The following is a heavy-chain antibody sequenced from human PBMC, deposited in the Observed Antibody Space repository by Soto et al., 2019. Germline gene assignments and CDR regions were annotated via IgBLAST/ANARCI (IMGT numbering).Heavy chain of an antibody. CDR2: IWSAGLT. Sequence: HPGGSLRLSCAASGFTVSSKYMNWVCQAPGKGLEWVSIIWSAGLTCYADSVRGRFTISRDISKNILFLQMNNLRAEDSAIYYCARELPPDLWGQGTLVTVSS. D-gene: IGHD2-15*01. J-gene: IGHJ5*02. V-gene: IGHV3-53*01. CDR3: ARELPPDL. CDR1: GFTVSSKY.